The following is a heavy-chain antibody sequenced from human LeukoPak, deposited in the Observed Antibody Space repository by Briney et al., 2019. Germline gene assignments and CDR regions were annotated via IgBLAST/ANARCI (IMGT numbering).Heavy chain of an antibody. D-gene: IGHD3-10*01. CDR1: GGSISSGGYS. CDR2: IYHSGST. V-gene: IGHV4-30-2*01. J-gene: IGHJ4*02. Sequence: SQTLSLTCAVSGGSISSGGYSWSWIRQPPGTGLEWIGYIYHSGSTNYNPSLKSRVTISVDTSKNQFSLKLSSVTAADTAVYYCARGPHFGLWFGELSAPTHFDYWGQGTLVTVPS. CDR3: ARGPHFGLWFGELSAPTHFDY.